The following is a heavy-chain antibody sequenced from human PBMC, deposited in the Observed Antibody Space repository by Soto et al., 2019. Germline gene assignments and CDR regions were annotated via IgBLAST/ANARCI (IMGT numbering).Heavy chain of an antibody. CDR1: GFTFSSYA. CDR3: AKGSPYSSGWYRYFDY. V-gene: IGHV3-23*01. CDR2: ISGSGGST. J-gene: IGHJ4*02. Sequence: GGSLRLSCAASGFTFSSYAMSWVRQAPGKGLEWVSAISGSGGSTYYADSVKGRFTISRDNSKNRLYLQMNSLRAEDTAVYYCAKGSPYSSGWYRYFDYWGQGTLVTVSS. D-gene: IGHD6-19*01.